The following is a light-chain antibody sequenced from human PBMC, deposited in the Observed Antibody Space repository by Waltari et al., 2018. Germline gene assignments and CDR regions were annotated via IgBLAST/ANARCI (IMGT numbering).Light chain of an antibody. CDR1: NSDVGSYNL. CDR3: SSYAGGSTVI. Sequence: QSALTQPASVSGSPGQSITISCTGTNSDVGSYNLVSWYQQPPGKAPNLTLSEVTKRPSRVPNRFSRSKSGNTASLTISGLQAEDEADYYCSSYAGGSTVIFGGGTKVTVL. CDR2: EVT. V-gene: IGLV2-23*02. J-gene: IGLJ2*01.